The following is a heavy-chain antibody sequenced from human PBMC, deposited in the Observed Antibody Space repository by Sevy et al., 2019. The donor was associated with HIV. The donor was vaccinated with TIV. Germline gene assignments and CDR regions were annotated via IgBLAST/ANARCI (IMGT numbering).Heavy chain of an antibody. Sequence: GGSLRLSCAASGFTFSAYNMTWVRQAPGKGLEWVSSISSSSSIISYADSVKGRFTISRDNAKNSLHLQMNSLRAEDTAVYYCAKGGSTSGYYLNYFAYWGQGTLVTVSS. V-gene: IGHV3-21*04. D-gene: IGHD3-22*01. J-gene: IGHJ4*02. CDR2: ISSSSSII. CDR3: AKGGSTSGYYLNYFAY. CDR1: GFTFSAYN.